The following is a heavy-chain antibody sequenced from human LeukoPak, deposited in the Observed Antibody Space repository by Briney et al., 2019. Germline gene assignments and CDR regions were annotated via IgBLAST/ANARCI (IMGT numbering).Heavy chain of an antibody. CDR2: ISSSSSTI. J-gene: IGHJ4*02. CDR3: ARDGDYGDDY. CDR1: GFTFSSYE. D-gene: IGHD4-17*01. V-gene: IGHV3-48*01. Sequence: GGSLRLSCAASGFTFSSYEMNWVRQAPGKGLEWVSYISSSSSTIYYADSVKGRFTISRDNAKNSLYLQMNSLRAEDTAVYYCARDGDYGDDYWGQGTLVTVSS.